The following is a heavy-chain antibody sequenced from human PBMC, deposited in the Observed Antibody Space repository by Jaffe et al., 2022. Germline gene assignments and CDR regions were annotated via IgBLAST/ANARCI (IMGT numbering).Heavy chain of an antibody. D-gene: IGHD2-15*01. Sequence: QLQLQESGSGLVKPSQTLSLTCAVSGGSISSGGYSWSWIRQPPGKGLEWIGYIYHSGSTYYNPSLKSRVTISVDRSKNQFSLKLSSVTAADTAVYYCARARYCSGGSCYVGYNWFDPWGQGTLVTVSS. CDR3: ARARYCSGGSCYVGYNWFDP. CDR2: IYHSGST. J-gene: IGHJ5*02. CDR1: GGSISSGGYS. V-gene: IGHV4-30-2*01.